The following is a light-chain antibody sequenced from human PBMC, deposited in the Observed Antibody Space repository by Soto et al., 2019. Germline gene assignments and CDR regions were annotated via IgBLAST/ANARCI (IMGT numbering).Light chain of an antibody. CDR3: QQTSIIPWS. J-gene: IGKJ1*01. CDR2: TTS. V-gene: IGKV1-39*01. CDR1: QSVSSY. Sequence: DIQMTQSASSLSASVGDRVTIPCRASQSVSSYVNWYQHKPGKAPKLLIFTTSSLESGVPSRFSGSGSGTDFTLTISSLHPEDFATYYCQQTSIIPWSFGIGTTVEF.